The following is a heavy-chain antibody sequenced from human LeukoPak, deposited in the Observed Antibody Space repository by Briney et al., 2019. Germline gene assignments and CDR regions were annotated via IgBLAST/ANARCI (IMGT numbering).Heavy chain of an antibody. J-gene: IGHJ4*02. D-gene: IGHD4-23*01. Sequence: SETLSLTCTVSGGSISSGDYHWSWIRQPRGKGLEWIGNIYYSGSTYYNPSLKSRVSISVDTSKNQFSLKLNSVTAVDTAVYYCAREGYGGSYWGQGTLVTVSS. CDR1: GGSISSGDYH. V-gene: IGHV4-30-4*01. CDR2: IYYSGST. CDR3: AREGYGGSY.